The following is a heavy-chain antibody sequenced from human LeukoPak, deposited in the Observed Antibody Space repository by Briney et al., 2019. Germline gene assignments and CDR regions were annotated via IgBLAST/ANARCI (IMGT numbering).Heavy chain of an antibody. CDR1: GVSIDDYG. CDR3: ARGGITMVRRRWFDP. CDR2: MNWNGGST. Sequence: GGSLRLSCAASGVSIDDYGMSWVRQAPGKGLEWVSGMNWNGGSTGYADSVKGRFIISKDNAKNSLYLQMNSLRDEDTAFYHCARGGITMVRRRWFDPWGQGTLVIVSS. J-gene: IGHJ5*02. V-gene: IGHV3-20*01. D-gene: IGHD3-10*01.